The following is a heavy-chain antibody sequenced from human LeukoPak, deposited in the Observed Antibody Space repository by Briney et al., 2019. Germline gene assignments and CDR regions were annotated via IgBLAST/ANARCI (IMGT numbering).Heavy chain of an antibody. CDR1: GFTVSSNY. J-gene: IGHJ6*02. V-gene: IGHV3-66*01. D-gene: IGHD1-1*01. CDR2: IYSGGST. Sequence: GGSLRLSCAASGFTVSSNYMSWVRKAPGKGLEWVSVIYSGGSTYYADSVKGRFTISRDNSKNTLYLQMNSLRAEDTAVYYCAGRDDIYYYYGMDVWGQGTTVTVSS. CDR3: AGRDDIYYYYGMDV.